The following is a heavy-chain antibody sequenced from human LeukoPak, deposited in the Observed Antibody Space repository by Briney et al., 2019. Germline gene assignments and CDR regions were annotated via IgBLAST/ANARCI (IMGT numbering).Heavy chain of an antibody. V-gene: IGHV6-1*01. Sequence: SQTLSLTCAISGDSVSSNSVTWDWIRQSRSRGLEWLGRTYYRSTWYNDYAVSVRGRITVNPDTSKNQFSLHLNSVTPEDTAVYYCARRLTQYDCFDPWGQGILVTVSS. J-gene: IGHJ5*02. CDR1: GDSVSSNSVT. CDR3: ARRLTQYDCFDP. D-gene: IGHD2-2*01. CDR2: TYYRSTWYN.